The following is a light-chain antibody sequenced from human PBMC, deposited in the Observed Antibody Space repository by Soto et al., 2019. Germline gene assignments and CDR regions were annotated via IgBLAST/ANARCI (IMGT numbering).Light chain of an antibody. CDR3: CSYAGSSTS. CDR1: SSDVGSYNL. CDR2: DVT. J-gene: IGLJ1*01. Sequence: QSALTQPASVSGSPGQSITISCTGTSSDVGSYNLVSWYQQHPGKAPKLIIYDVTERPSGVSNRFSGSKAGNTASLTISGLQAEDEADYYCCSYAGSSTSFGTGTKVTVL. V-gene: IGLV2-23*02.